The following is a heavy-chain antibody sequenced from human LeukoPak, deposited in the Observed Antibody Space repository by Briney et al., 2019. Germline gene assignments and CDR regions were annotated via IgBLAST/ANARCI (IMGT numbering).Heavy chain of an antibody. CDR2: ITHSGTT. Sequence: SETLSLTCAVSGGSFSDYYWTWIHQPPGKGLEWIGEITHSGTTKYNPFLKSRVTISLDTSKNQFFLNLNSVTPADTAVYYRVEGDIRDKYYIWGSYRQFEYWGQGTQVIVSS. CDR3: VEGDIRDKYYIWGSYRQFEY. CDR1: GGSFSDYY. J-gene: IGHJ4*02. V-gene: IGHV4-34*01. D-gene: IGHD3-16*02.